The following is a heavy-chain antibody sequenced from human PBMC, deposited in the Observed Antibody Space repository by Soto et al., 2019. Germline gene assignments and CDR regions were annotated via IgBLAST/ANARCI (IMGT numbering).Heavy chain of an antibody. CDR2: INPSGGST. CDR3: AREIAVAGYFDY. V-gene: IGHV1-46*03. D-gene: IGHD6-19*01. Sequence: ASVTVSCTASVYTFTSYYMHWVRQAPGQGLEWMGIINPSGGSTSYAQKFQGGVTMTRDTSTSTVYMELSSLRSEDTAVYYCAREIAVAGYFDYWGQGTLVTVSS. J-gene: IGHJ4*02. CDR1: VYTFTSYY.